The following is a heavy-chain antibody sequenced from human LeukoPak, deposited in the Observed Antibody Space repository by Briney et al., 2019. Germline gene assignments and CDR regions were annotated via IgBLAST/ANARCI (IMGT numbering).Heavy chain of an antibody. J-gene: IGHJ5*02. CDR3: TTRSISRLFPYPEYH. CDR2: IKSKSDGGTA. Sequence: GRSLRLSCAAPGFTFNTAWMSWFRQAPGKGLERVGLIKSKSDGGTAEYTAPVKGRFIISRDDSKNTLYLQMNSLKTENTAVYYYTTRSISRLFPYPEYHWGQLTLVTVSS. D-gene: IGHD2-15*01. V-gene: IGHV3-15*01. CDR1: GFTFNTAW.